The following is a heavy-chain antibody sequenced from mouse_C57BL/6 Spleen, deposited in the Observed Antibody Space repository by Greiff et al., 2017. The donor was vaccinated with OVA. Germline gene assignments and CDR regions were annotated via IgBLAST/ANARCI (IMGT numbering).Heavy chain of an antibody. CDR2: INPNNGGT. CDR3: ARYGGYGY. J-gene: IGHJ2*01. D-gene: IGHD2-10*02. Sequence: DVHLVESGPELVKPGASVKMSCKASGYTFTDYNLHWVKQSPGKSLEWIGYINPNNGGTSYNQKFKGKATLTVNKSSSTAYMELRSLTAEESAVYYCARYGGYGYWGQGTTLTVSS. V-gene: IGHV1-22*01. CDR1: GYTFTDYN.